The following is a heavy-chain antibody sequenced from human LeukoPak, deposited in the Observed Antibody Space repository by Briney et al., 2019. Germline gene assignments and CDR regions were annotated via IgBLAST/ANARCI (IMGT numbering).Heavy chain of an antibody. V-gene: IGHV3-53*01. CDR2: IYSGGST. D-gene: IGHD2-15*01. CDR1: GFTVSSNY. CDR3: ARAYGLKEDLFDY. Sequence: PGGSLRLSCAASGFTVSSNYMSWVRQAPGKGLEWVSVIYSGGSTYYADSVKGRFTISRDNSKNTLYLQMNSLRAEDTAVYYCARAYGLKEDLFDYWAQGTLVTVSS. J-gene: IGHJ4*02.